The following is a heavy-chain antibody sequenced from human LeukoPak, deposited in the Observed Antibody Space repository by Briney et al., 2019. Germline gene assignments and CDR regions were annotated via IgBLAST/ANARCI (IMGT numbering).Heavy chain of an antibody. J-gene: IGHJ4*02. CDR1: GFTFSSYG. CDR2: IRGSGGST. D-gene: IGHD2-21*02. V-gene: IGHV3-23*01. Sequence: GGSLRLSCAASGFTFSSYGMSWVRQAPGKGLEWVSAIRGSGGSTYYADSVKGRFTISRDNSKDTLYVQMNSLRAEDTAVYYCARGGGDRLYYFDYWGQGTLVTVSS. CDR3: ARGGGDRLYYFDY.